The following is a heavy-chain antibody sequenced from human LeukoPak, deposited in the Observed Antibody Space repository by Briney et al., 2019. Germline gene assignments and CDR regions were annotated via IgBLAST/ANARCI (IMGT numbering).Heavy chain of an antibody. CDR3: AKEGTPQVSTWYDL. D-gene: IGHD3-10*01. J-gene: IGHJ5*02. CDR2: ISYEGGTQ. CDR1: GVTLSPYG. V-gene: IGHV3-30*18. Sequence: QPGMSLRLSCAASGVTLSPYGMHWVRQAPGKGLEWVAVISYEGGTQHYADSVKGRFIISRDNPRNTLYLQMNILRTGDTAVYYCAKEGTPQVSTWYDLWGQGTQVIVSS.